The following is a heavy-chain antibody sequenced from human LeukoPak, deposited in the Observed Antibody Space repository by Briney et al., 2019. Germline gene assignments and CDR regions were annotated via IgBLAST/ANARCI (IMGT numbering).Heavy chain of an antibody. V-gene: IGHV4-61*01. CDR1: GGSGSRGSHY. J-gene: IGHJ4*02. Sequence: PSETLSLTCSVSGGSGSRGSHYWSWIRQPPGKGLEWIGNIYNSGSTNYNPSLKSRVTMSIDTSKNQFSLKLSSVTAADTAVYYCAREVLVAGRTTFGYWGQGTLVTVSS. D-gene: IGHD6-19*01. CDR2: IYNSGST. CDR3: AREVLVAGRTTFGY.